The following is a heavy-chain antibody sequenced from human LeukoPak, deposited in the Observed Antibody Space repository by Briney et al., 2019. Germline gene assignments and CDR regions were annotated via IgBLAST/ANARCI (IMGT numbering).Heavy chain of an antibody. J-gene: IGHJ6*03. CDR2: IYRSGSA. CDR3: ARDLGTAYYYYFDV. Sequence: SQTLSLTCTVSGDSISSGTYYCSWIRHFPGKGLEWIGYIYRSGSAYSNPSLKSRVAMSVDTSKNQLSLNLTSVTAADTAVYFCARDLGTAYYYYFDVWGKGTAVTV. CDR1: GDSISSGTYY. D-gene: IGHD3-16*01. V-gene: IGHV4-31*03.